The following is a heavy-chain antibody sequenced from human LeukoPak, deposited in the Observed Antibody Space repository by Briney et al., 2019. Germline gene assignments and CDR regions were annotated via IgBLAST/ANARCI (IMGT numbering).Heavy chain of an antibody. CDR2: INPSCGST. J-gene: IGHJ4*02. V-gene: IGHV1-46*01. CDR3: ARGSHYYDSSGYLYMYFDY. D-gene: IGHD3-22*01. Sequence: GASVKVSCKASGYTFTSYYMHWVRQAPGQGLEWMGIINPSCGSTSYAQKFQSRVTMTRDMSTNTVYMELSSQRSEDTAVYYYARGSHYYDSSGYLYMYFDYWGQGTLVTVSS. CDR1: GYTFTSYY.